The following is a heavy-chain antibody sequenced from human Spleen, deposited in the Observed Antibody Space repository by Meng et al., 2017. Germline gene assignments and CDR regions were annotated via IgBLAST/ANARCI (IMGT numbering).Heavy chain of an antibody. Sequence: QMEIQQRGAGMLKHSETLSPTCAVYGGSFSGYDWSWVRQPPGEGLEWIGEINYSGITNYSPSLKSRVTISVDTSKNQFSMNLISVTAADTAVYYCVEGSGWYIYWGQGTLVTVSS. J-gene: IGHJ4*02. CDR1: GGSFSGYD. D-gene: IGHD6-19*01. V-gene: IGHV4-34*01. CDR2: INYSGIT. CDR3: VEGSGWYIY.